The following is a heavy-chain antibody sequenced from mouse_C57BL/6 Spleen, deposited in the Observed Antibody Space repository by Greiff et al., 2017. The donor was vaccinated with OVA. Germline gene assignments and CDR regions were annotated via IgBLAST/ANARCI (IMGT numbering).Heavy chain of an antibody. D-gene: IGHD3-1*01. J-gene: IGHJ2*01. Sequence: EVMLVESGGGLVQPGGSLKLSCAASGFTFSDYYMYWVRQTPEKRLEWVAYISNGGGSTYYPDTVKGRFTISRDNAKNTLYLQMSRLKSEDTAMYYCARQGYFGIFDYWGQGTTLTVSS. CDR2: ISNGGGST. CDR1: GFTFSDYY. V-gene: IGHV5-12*01. CDR3: ARQGYFGIFDY.